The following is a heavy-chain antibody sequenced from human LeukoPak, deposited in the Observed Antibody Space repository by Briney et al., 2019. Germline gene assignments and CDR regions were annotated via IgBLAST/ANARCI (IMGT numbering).Heavy chain of an antibody. D-gene: IGHD2-2*01. J-gene: IGHJ4*02. Sequence: SGTLSLTCAVSGFPISSGYYWHWIRQPPGKGLEWIATISHSGDTYYFPSLKSRLTISIDTSKNQFSLKLTSLTAADTAKYFCAREPAGRGAMDYRGQGTLVTVSS. CDR2: ISHSGDT. CDR3: AREPAGRGAMDY. V-gene: IGHV4-38-2*01. CDR1: GFPISSGYY.